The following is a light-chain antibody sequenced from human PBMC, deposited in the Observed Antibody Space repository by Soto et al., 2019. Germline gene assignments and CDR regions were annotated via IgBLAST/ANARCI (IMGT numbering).Light chain of an antibody. CDR3: QTWGTGIVV. CDR1: SGHSSYT. J-gene: IGLJ2*01. Sequence: QPVLTQSPSASASLGASVKLTCTLSSGHSSYTIAWHQQQPEKGPRYLMKVNSDGSHSKGDGIPDRFSGSSSGAERYLTISRLQSEDEADYYCQTWGTGIVVFGGGTKLTV. CDR2: VNSDGSH. V-gene: IGLV4-69*01.